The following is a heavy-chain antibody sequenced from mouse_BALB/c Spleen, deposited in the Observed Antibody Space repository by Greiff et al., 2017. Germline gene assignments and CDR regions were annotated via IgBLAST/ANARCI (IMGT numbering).Heavy chain of an antibody. CDR2: IYPGDGDT. V-gene: IGHV1-87*01. Sequence: QVQLQQSGAELARPGASVKLSCKASGYTFTSYWMQWVKQRPGQGLEWIGAIYPGDGDTRYTQKFKGKATLTADKSSSTAYMQLSSLASEDSAVYYCDRMDYWGQGTSVTVSS. J-gene: IGHJ4*01. CDR3: DRMDY. CDR1: GYTFTSYW.